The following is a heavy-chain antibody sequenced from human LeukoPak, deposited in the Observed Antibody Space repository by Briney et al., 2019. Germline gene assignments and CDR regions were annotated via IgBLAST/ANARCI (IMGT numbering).Heavy chain of an antibody. CDR1: GFTFSSYW. V-gene: IGHV3-7*01. D-gene: IGHD6-13*01. CDR2: IKQDGSEK. CDR3: ARVEAAALRKYYYYYYMDV. J-gene: IGHJ6*03. Sequence: GGSLRLSCAASGFTFSSYWMSWVRQAPGKGLEWVANIKQDGSEKYYVDSVKGRFTISRDNAKNSLYLQMNSLRAEDTVVYYCARVEAAALRKYYYYYYMDVWGKGTTVTISS.